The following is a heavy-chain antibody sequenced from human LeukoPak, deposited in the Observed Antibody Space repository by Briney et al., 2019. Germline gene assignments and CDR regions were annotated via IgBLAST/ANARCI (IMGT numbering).Heavy chain of an antibody. V-gene: IGHV1-18*01. Sequence: ASVKVSCKASGYTFTSYGISWVRQAPGQGPEWMGWISAYNGNTNYAQKLQGRVTMTTDTSTSTAYMELRSLRSDDTAVYYCARDDGIVGATTPFDYWGQGTLVTVSS. CDR3: ARDDGIVGATTPFDY. CDR1: GYTFTSYG. D-gene: IGHD1-26*01. J-gene: IGHJ4*02. CDR2: ISAYNGNT.